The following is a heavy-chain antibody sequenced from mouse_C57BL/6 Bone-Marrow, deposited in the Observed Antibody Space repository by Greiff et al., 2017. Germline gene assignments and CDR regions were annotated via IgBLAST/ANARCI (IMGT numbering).Heavy chain of an antibody. CDR1: GFTFSSYA. J-gene: IGHJ3*01. D-gene: IGHD1-1*01. CDR2: ISDGGSYT. Sequence: EVQLQQSGGGLVKPGGSLKLSCAASGFTFSSYAMSWVRQTPEKRLEGVATISDGGSYTYYPDNVKGRFTITRDNAKNNLYLQMSHLKSEDTAMYYCARYGSSSFAYWGQGTLVTVSA. CDR3: ARYGSSSFAY. V-gene: IGHV5-4*01.